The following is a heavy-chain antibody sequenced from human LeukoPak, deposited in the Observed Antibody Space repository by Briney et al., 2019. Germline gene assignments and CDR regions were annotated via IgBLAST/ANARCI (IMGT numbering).Heavy chain of an antibody. V-gene: IGHV3-21*01. CDR2: ISSSSSYI. J-gene: IGHJ4*02. CDR1: GFTFSSYS. CDR3: ASDRQWLVRGENY. D-gene: IGHD6-19*01. Sequence: GGSLRLSCAASGFTFSSYSMNWVRQAPGKGLEWDSSISSSSSYIYYADSVKGRFTISRDNAKNSLYLQMNSLRAEDTAVYYCASDRQWLVRGENYWGQGTLVTVSS.